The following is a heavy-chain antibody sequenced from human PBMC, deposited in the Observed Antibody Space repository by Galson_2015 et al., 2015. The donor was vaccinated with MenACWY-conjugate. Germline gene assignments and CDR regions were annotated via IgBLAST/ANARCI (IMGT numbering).Heavy chain of an antibody. D-gene: IGHD1-26*01. CDR1: GYSFTSYW. CDR3: ARPPKSSGKHEWELDY. Sequence: QSGAEVKKPGGSLRISCKGSGYSFTSYWISWVRQMPGKGLEWMGRIDPSDSYTNYSPSFQGHVTISADKSISTAYLQWSSLKASDTAMYYCARPPKSSGKHEWELDYWGQGTLVTVSS. V-gene: IGHV5-10-1*01. CDR2: IDPSDSYT. J-gene: IGHJ4*02.